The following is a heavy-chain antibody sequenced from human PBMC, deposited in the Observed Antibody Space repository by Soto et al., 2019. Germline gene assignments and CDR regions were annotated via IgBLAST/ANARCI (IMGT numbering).Heavy chain of an antibody. Sequence: SGGSLRLSCAASGFTFSSYEMNWVRQAPGKGLEWVSYISSSGSTIYYADSVKGRFTISRDNAKNSLYLQMNSLRAEDAAVYYCARGERSYYDFWSGYYTEYYYGMDVWGQGTTVTVSS. CDR1: GFTFSSYE. CDR3: ARGERSYYDFWSGYYTEYYYGMDV. J-gene: IGHJ6*02. CDR2: ISSSGSTI. V-gene: IGHV3-48*03. D-gene: IGHD3-3*01.